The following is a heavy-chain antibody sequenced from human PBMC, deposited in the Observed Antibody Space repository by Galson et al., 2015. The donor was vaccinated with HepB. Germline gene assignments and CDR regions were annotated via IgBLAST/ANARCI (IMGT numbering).Heavy chain of an antibody. Sequence: CAISGDSVSSNSAAWNWIRQSPSRGLEWLGRTYYRSKWYNDYAASVESRITINPDTSKNQFSLQLNSVTPEDTAVYYCATIYSTAWDASDAFDIWSQGTMVTVSS. CDR1: GDSVSSNSAA. D-gene: IGHD6-13*01. CDR3: ATIYSTAWDASDAFDI. V-gene: IGHV6-1*01. J-gene: IGHJ3*02. CDR2: TYYRSKWYN.